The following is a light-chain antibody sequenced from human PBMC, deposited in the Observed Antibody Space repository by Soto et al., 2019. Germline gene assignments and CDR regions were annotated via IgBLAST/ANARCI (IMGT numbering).Light chain of an antibody. V-gene: IGLV2-14*01. CDR2: DVS. CDR3: NSYTTSNTRQIV. J-gene: IGLJ1*01. CDR1: SSDVGGYNY. Sequence: QSALTQPASESGSPGQSITISCTGTSSDVGGYNYVSWYQQHPGKAPKFMIYDVSNRPSGVSTRFSGSKSGNTASLTISGLQAEDEADYYCNSYTTSNTRQIVFGTGTKVTVL.